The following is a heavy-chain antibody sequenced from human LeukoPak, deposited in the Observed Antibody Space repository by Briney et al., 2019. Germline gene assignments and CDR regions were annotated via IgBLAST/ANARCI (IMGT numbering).Heavy chain of an antibody. CDR3: AREGGNYYYYGMDV. Sequence: SETLSLTCTVSGGSISNYYWSWIRQPPGKGLEWIGYIYYSGSTNYNPSLKSRVTISVDTSKNQFSLKLSSVTAADTAVYYCAREGGNYYYYGMDVWGQGTTVTVSS. D-gene: IGHD3-16*01. CDR2: IYYSGST. CDR1: GGSISNYY. J-gene: IGHJ6*02. V-gene: IGHV4-59*01.